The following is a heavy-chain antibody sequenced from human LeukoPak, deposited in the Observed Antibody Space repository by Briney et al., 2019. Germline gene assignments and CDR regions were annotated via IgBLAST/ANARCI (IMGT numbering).Heavy chain of an antibody. CDR1: GGSISSYY. D-gene: IGHD3-22*01. CDR3: ARVDYYDSSGYNPLFQH. V-gene: IGHV4-59*01. CDR2: IYYSGST. J-gene: IGHJ1*01. Sequence: KASETLSLTCTVSGGSISSYYWSWIRQPPGKGLEWIGYIYYSGSTNYNPSLRSRVTISVDTSKNQFSLKLSSVTAADTAVYYCARVDYYDSSGYNPLFQHWGQGTLVTVSS.